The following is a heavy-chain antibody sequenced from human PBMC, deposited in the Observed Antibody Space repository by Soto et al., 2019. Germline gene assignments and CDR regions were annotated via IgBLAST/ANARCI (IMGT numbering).Heavy chain of an antibody. CDR2: INPNSGNT. CDR3: AREAEITYYYDSSGYYDPGVFDY. CDR1: GYTFTGYY. Sequence: ASVKVSWKAAGYTFTGYYMHWVRQAPGQGLEWMGWINPNSGNTNYAQKLQGRVNMTTDTSTRTAYMELRSLRSDDTAVYYCAREAEITYYYDSSGYYDPGVFDYWGQGTLVTVSS. J-gene: IGHJ4*02. D-gene: IGHD3-22*01. V-gene: IGHV1-2*02.